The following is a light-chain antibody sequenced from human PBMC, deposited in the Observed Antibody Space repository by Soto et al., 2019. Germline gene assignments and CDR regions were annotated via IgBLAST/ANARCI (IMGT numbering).Light chain of an antibody. V-gene: IGLV2-23*01. J-gene: IGLJ1*01. CDR1: SSDIGTYNL. CDR2: EGI. Sequence: QSALTQPASVSGSPGQSITISCTGTSSDIGTYNLVSWYQHYPGKPPKLMIYEGIKRPSGVSNRFSGSKSGNTAFLTISGLQAEDEADYYCCSYAGSGTDNYVFGSGTKLTVL. CDR3: CSYAGSGTDNYV.